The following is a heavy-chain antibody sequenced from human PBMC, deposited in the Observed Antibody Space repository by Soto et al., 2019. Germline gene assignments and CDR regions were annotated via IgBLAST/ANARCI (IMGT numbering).Heavy chain of an antibody. V-gene: IGHV1-8*02. CDR2: MNPNSGNT. Sequence: QVQLVQSGAEVKKPGASVKVSCKASGYTFTSYDINWVRQATGQGLECMGWMNPNSGNTGYAQKVQGRVTMTRKTSMSTAYMEVRSLRAEETAVDYCSRGWHRPQYDFWSGKSNLFAPWGQGTRVTVSS. D-gene: IGHD3-3*01. J-gene: IGHJ5*02. CDR3: SRGWHRPQYDFWSGKSNLFAP. CDR1: GYTFTSYD.